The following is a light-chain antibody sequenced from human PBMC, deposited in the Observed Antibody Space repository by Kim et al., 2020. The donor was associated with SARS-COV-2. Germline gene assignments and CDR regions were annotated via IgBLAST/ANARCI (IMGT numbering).Light chain of an antibody. CDR2: GKN. J-gene: IGLJ2*01. CDR3: NSRDSNDNVV. Sequence: SSELTQDPAVSVALGQTVSITCQGDSLRSYYATGYQQKPGQAPILVIYGKNNRPSGIPDRFSGSSSGNTASLTITGTPAGDEADYYCNSRDSNDNVVFGGGTQLTVL. V-gene: IGLV3-19*01. CDR1: SLRSYY.